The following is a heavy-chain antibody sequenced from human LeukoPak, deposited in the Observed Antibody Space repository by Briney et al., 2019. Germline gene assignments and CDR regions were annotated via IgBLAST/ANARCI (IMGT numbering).Heavy chain of an antibody. CDR2: IRYDGSNK. J-gene: IGHJ5*02. Sequence: PGGSLRLSCAASGFTFSSYGMHWVRQAPGKGLEWVAFIRYDGSNKYYADSVKGRFTISRDNSKNTLYLQMNSLRAEDTAVYYCARGPPGIVVVIAILNWFDPWGQGTLVTVSS. V-gene: IGHV3-30*02. D-gene: IGHD2-21*01. CDR3: ARGPPGIVVVIAILNWFDP. CDR1: GFTFSSYG.